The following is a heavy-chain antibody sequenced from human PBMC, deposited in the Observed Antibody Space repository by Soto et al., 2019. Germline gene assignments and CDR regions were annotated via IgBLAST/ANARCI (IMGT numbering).Heavy chain of an antibody. D-gene: IGHD3-22*01. V-gene: IGHV3-7*01. J-gene: IGHJ6*02. CDR1: GFTFSSYW. CDR2: IKEDGSVK. CDR3: VRSYYYDSSGRYHYSALDA. Sequence: PGGSLRLSCAASGFTFSSYWMTWVRQAPGKGLEWVANIKEDGSVKYYVDSVKGRFTISRDNAKNSLYLQVNNLRAEDTAVYYCVRSYYYDSSGRYHYSALDAWGQGTTVTVSS.